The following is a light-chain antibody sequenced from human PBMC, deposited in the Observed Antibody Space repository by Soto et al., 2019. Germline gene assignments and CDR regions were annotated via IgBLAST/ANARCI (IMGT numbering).Light chain of an antibody. CDR2: YNS. CDR1: SXNIGAGYD. J-gene: IGLJ1*01. Sequence: VLTQPPSVSGAPGQRVTISCTGSSXNIGAGYDAHWYQHLPGTAPKLLIYYNSNRPSGVPDRFSGSKSDTSASLAITGLQAEDEADYYCQSYDSSLSAYVFGTGTKVTVL. CDR3: QSYDSSLSAYV. V-gene: IGLV1-40*01.